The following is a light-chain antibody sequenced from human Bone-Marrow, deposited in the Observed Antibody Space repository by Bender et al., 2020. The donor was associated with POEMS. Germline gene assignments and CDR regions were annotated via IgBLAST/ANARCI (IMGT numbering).Light chain of an antibody. V-gene: IGLV2-14*01. Sequence: QSALTQPASVSGSPGQSITISCTGTSSDIGGYNYVSWYQQHPAKAPKLMIYDVRNRPSGVSNSFSGSKSGNPASLTISGLQVEDEADYYCCSYSYSGTVFYVFGTGTKVTVL. CDR3: CSYSYSGTVFYV. CDR1: SSDIGGYNY. CDR2: DVR. J-gene: IGLJ1*01.